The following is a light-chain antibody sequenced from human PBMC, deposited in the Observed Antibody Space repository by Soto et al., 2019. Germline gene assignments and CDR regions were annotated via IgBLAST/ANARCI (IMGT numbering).Light chain of an antibody. J-gene: IGKJ4*01. V-gene: IGKV3-11*01. CDR3: QQRSSWPPT. CDR1: QSVSSY. Sequence: EIVWAQSPATLSLSPGERATLSCRASQSVSSYLAWYQQKPGQAPRLLIDDASNRATGIPARFGGSGSGTDFTLTISSLEPEDFAVYYCQQRSSWPPTFGGGTKVDIK. CDR2: DAS.